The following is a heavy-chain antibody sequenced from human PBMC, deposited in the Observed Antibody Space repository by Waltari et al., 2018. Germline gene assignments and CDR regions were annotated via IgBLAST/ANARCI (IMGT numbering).Heavy chain of an antibody. V-gene: IGHV1-3*01. J-gene: IGHJ6*02. Sequence: QVQLVQSGAEVKTSGASVTVSCRASGHTFSDLLIHWVRQAPGQRLEWMGWINAGKGNPKYSPKLQGRVNIYRDRSASTAYMELISLQSEDTAVYFCARDRVPHFYDSNDRGGMDVWGQGATVTITS. CDR1: GHTFSDLL. D-gene: IGHD2-2*01. CDR3: ARDRVPHFYDSNDRGGMDV. CDR2: INAGKGNP.